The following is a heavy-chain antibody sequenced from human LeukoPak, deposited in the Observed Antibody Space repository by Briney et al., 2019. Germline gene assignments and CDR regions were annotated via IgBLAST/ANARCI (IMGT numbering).Heavy chain of an antibody. Sequence: SETLSLTCTVSGGSISSGGYYWSWIRQHPGKGLEWLGYIYDSGSTYYNPSLKSQVTISVDTSKNQFSLTLSSVTAADTDVYYCARGGSSSLPFDVWGPGTLVTVSS. J-gene: IGHJ4*02. CDR3: ARGGSSSLPFDV. V-gene: IGHV4-31*01. CDR2: IYDSGST. CDR1: GGSISSGGYY. D-gene: IGHD6-13*01.